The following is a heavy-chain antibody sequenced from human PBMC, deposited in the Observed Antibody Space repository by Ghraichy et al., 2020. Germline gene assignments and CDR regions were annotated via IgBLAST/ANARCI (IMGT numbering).Heavy chain of an antibody. D-gene: IGHD3-16*01. V-gene: IGHV4-39*07. Sequence: SCTVSGGSISSSSYYWGWIRQPPGKGLEWIGSIYYSGSTYYNPSLKSRVTISVDTSKNQFSLKLSSVTAADTAVYYCAGGKGIPGGYWGQGTLVTVSS. CDR1: GGSISSSSYY. CDR2: IYYSGST. CDR3: AGGKGIPGGY. J-gene: IGHJ4*02.